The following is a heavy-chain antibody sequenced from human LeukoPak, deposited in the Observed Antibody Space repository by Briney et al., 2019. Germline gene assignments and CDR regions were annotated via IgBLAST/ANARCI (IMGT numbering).Heavy chain of an antibody. V-gene: IGHV3-15*01. Sequence: GGSLRLSCAASGFTFSNAWMSWVRQAPGKALEWVGRIKSKTDGGTTDYAAPVKGRFNISRDDSKNTLYLQMNSLKTEDTAVYYCTTDRLTGIYYDSSGYYYWGQGTLVTVSS. CDR1: GFTFSNAW. CDR3: TTDRLTGIYYDSSGYYY. J-gene: IGHJ4*02. CDR2: IKSKTDGGTT. D-gene: IGHD3-22*01.